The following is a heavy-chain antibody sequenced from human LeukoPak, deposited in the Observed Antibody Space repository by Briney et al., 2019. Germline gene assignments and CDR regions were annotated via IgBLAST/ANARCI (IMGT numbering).Heavy chain of an antibody. V-gene: IGHV3-23*01. CDR3: AREHYFYHMDA. CDR2: ISGSGGST. Sequence: PGGSLRLSCAASGFNFGSYSMTWVRQAPGKGLEWVSAISGSGGSTYYADSVKGRFTISRDNSKNSLYLQMNSLRAEDTAVYYCAREHYFYHMDAWGEGTTVTVSS. J-gene: IGHJ6*03. CDR1: GFNFGSYS.